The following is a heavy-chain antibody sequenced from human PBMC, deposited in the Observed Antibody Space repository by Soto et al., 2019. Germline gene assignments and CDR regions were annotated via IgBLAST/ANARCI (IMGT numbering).Heavy chain of an antibody. CDR2: INHSGST. CDR3: ARGRIVVVPAAIKNWFDP. Sequence: SETLSLTSVFFGGPFGVYYWSWVRQPPGQGLEWIGEINHSGSTNYNPSLKSRVTISVDTSKNQFSLKLSSVTAADTAVYYCARGRIVVVPAAIKNWFDPWGQGTLVTV. D-gene: IGHD2-2*01. V-gene: IGHV4-34*01. J-gene: IGHJ5*02. CDR1: GGPFGVYY.